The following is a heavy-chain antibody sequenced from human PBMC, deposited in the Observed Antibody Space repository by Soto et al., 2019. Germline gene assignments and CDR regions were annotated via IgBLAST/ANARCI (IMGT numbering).Heavy chain of an antibody. Sequence: LRLSCAASGFTFSSYWMSWVRQAPGKGLEWVANIKQDGSEKYYVDSVKGRFTISRDNAKNSLYLQMNSLRAEDTAVYYCARDGRNYYDSSGYYRETTTFDYWGQGTLVTVSS. V-gene: IGHV3-7*03. D-gene: IGHD3-22*01. CDR2: IKQDGSEK. CDR1: GFTFSSYW. CDR3: ARDGRNYYDSSGYYRETTTFDY. J-gene: IGHJ4*02.